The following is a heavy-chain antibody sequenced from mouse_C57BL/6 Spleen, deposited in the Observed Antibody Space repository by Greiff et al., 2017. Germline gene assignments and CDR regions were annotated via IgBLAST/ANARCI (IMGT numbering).Heavy chain of an antibody. CDR1: GYTFTSYW. D-gene: IGHD2-4*01. CDR2: IDPSDSYT. Sequence: QVHLQQPGAELVMPGASVKLSCKASGYTFTSYWMHWVKQRPGQGLEWIGEIDPSDSYTNYNQKFKGKSTLTVDKSSSTAYMQLSSLTSEDSAVYYCARGRYDYDWFAYWGQGTLVTVSA. V-gene: IGHV1-69*01. CDR3: ARGRYDYDWFAY. J-gene: IGHJ3*01.